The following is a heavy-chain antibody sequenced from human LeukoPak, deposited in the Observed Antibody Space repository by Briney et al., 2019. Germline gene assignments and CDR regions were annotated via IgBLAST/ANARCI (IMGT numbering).Heavy chain of an antibody. J-gene: IGHJ4*02. D-gene: IGHD3-3*01. V-gene: IGHV1-69-2*01. CDR3: APAGRGQYDFWSGSQDGY. CDR2: VDPEDGET. Sequence: ASVKVSCKVSGYTFTDYYMHWVQQAPGKGLEWMGLVDPEDGETIYAEKFQGRVTITADTSTDTAYMELSSLRSEDTAVYYCAPAGRGQYDFWSGSQDGYWGQGTLVTVSS. CDR1: GYTFTDYY.